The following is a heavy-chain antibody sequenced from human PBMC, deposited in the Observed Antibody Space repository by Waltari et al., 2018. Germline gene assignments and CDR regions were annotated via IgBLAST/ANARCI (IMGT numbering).Heavy chain of an antibody. CDR3: ARALVTTRIYFAY. CDR1: GDSISSYY. Sequence: QVQLQESGPGLVKPSETLSLTCTASGDSISSYYWSWIRQPPGKGLEWIGYISYTGSTNYNPSLKSRVTFSVDTSKNQFSLKLGAATAADTAVYYCARALVTTRIYFAYWGLGTLVTVSS. CDR2: ISYTGST. J-gene: IGHJ4*02. D-gene: IGHD5-12*01. V-gene: IGHV4-59*08.